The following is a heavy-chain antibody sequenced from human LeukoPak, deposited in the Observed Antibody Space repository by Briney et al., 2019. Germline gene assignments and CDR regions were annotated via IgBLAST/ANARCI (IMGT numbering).Heavy chain of an antibody. D-gene: IGHD3-10*01. CDR3: ARTGTRGAIRGYYMDV. Sequence: GGSLRLSCAASGFTFSRYSMNWVRQAPGKGLEWVSYISSSSRTIHYADSVKGRFTISRDNAKNSLYLQMNSLRAEDTAVYYCARTGTRGAIRGYYMDVWGKGTTVTISS. J-gene: IGHJ6*03. CDR1: GFTFSRYS. CDR2: ISSSSRTI. V-gene: IGHV3-48*01.